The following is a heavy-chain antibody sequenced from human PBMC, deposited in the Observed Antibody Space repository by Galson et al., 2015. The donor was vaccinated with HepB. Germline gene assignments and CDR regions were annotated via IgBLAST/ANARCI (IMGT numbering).Heavy chain of an antibody. V-gene: IGHV3-7*05. D-gene: IGHD4-23*01. J-gene: IGHJ4*02. CDR2: IKQDGSEK. CDR1: GFTFSSYW. CDR3: ARGGRYYGGNYWGDW. Sequence: SLRLSCAASGFTFSSYWMSWVRQAPGKGLEWVSNIKQDGSEKYYVDSVKGRFTISRDNAKNSLYLQMNSLRAEDTAVYYCARGGRYYGGNYWGDWWGQGTLVTVSS.